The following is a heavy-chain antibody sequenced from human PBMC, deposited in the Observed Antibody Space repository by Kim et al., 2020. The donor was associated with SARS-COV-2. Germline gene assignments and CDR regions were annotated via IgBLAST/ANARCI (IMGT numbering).Heavy chain of an antibody. J-gene: IGHJ6*02. V-gene: IGHV3-33*01. CDR1: GFTFSSYG. D-gene: IGHD2-21*01. Sequence: GGSLRLSCAASGFTFSSYGMHWVRQAPGKGLEWVAVIWYDGSNKYYADSVKGRFTISRDNSKNTLYLQMNSLRAEDTAVYYCARDLGTICGGDCPYYYYYGMDVWGQGTTVTVSS. CDR3: ARDLGTICGGDCPYYYYYGMDV. CDR2: IWYDGSNK.